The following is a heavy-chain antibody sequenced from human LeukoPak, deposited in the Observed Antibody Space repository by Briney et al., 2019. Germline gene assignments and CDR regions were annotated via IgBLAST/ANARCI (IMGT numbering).Heavy chain of an antibody. J-gene: IGHJ4*02. Sequence: PSETLSLTCAVYGGSFSGYYWSWIRQPPGKGLEWIGEINHSGSPNYNPSLKSRVTISVDTSKNQFSLKLSSVTAADTAVYYCARGLAAAGYWGQGTLVTVSS. CDR1: GGSFSGYY. D-gene: IGHD6-13*01. CDR3: ARGLAAAGY. CDR2: INHSGSP. V-gene: IGHV4-34*01.